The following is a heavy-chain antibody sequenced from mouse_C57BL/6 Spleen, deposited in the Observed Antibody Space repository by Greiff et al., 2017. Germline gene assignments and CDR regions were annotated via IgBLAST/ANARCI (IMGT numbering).Heavy chain of an antibody. D-gene: IGHD3-3*01. Sequence: VQLQQSGPELVKPGASVQISCKASGYSFTGYYMNWVKQSPEKSLEWIGEINPSTGGTTYNPKFKAKATLTVDKSSSTAYMQLKSLTSEDSAVYYCARGTPAWFAYWGQGTLVTVSA. CDR3: ARGTPAWFAY. J-gene: IGHJ3*01. CDR1: GYSFTGYY. CDR2: INPSTGGT. V-gene: IGHV1-42*01.